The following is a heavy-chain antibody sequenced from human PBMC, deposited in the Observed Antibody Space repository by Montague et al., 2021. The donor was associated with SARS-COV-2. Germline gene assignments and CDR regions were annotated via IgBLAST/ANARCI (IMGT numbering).Heavy chain of an antibody. CDR1: GGSISSSSYY. CDR3: ARGRTVTTFYYYYGMDV. D-gene: IGHD4-11*01. V-gene: IGHV4-39*07. Sequence: SETLSLTSTVSGGSISSSSYYWGWIRQPPGKGLEWIGSIYYSGSTYYNPSLKSRVTISVDTSKNQFSLKLSSVTAADTAVYYCARGRTVTTFYYYYGMDVWGQGTTVTVSS. J-gene: IGHJ6*02. CDR2: IYYSGST.